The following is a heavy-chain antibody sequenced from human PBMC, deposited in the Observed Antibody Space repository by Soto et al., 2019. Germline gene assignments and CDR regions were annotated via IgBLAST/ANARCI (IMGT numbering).Heavy chain of an antibody. V-gene: IGHV1-18*01. D-gene: IGHD3-22*01. CDR2: ISAYNGNT. Sequence: DSVKVCCKASGYTFTSYGISWVRQAPGQGLEWMGWISAYNGNTNYAQKLQGRVTMTTDTSTSTAYMELRSLRSDDTAVYYCARRAGYYDSSGYYYYFDYWGQGTLVTVSS. J-gene: IGHJ4*02. CDR3: ARRAGYYDSSGYYYYFDY. CDR1: GYTFTSYG.